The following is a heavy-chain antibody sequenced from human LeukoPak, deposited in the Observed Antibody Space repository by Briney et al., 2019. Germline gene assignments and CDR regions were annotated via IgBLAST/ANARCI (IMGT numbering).Heavy chain of an antibody. Sequence: PGGSLRLSCAASGFTVITNCMSWVRQAPGKGLEWVSAISGSGGSTYYADSVKGRFTISRDNSKNTLYLQMNSLRAEDTAVYYCAKPQGAAGTFYVFDIWGQGTMVTVSS. CDR1: GFTVITNC. CDR2: ISGSGGST. V-gene: IGHV3-23*01. J-gene: IGHJ3*02. CDR3: AKPQGAAGTFYVFDI. D-gene: IGHD6-13*01.